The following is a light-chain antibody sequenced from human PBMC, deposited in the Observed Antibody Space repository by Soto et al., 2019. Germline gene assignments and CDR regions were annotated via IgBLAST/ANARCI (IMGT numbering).Light chain of an antibody. J-gene: IGKJ1*01. CDR1: QSISTW. V-gene: IGKV1-5*03. CDR3: QQYNSYSWA. CDR2: KAS. Sequence: DIQMTQSPSTLSASVGDRVTITCRASQSISTWLAWYQQRAGKAPKLLIYKASNLESGVPLRFSGSGSGTDFTLTISSLQPDDFATYYCQQYNSYSWAFGQGTKVEIK.